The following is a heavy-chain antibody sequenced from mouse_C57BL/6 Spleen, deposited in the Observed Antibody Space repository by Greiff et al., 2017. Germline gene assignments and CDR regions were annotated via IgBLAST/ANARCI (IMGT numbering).Heavy chain of an antibody. J-gene: IGHJ3*01. Sequence: QVQLQQSGAELMRPGASVTLSCKASGYTFTDYEMHWVKQTPVHGLEWIGAIDPETGGTAYNQKFKGKAILTADKSSSTAYMELRSLTSEDSAVYYCTRGDYYGSSPLAYWGQGTLVTVSA. CDR2: IDPETGGT. D-gene: IGHD1-1*01. CDR3: TRGDYYGSSPLAY. V-gene: IGHV1-15*01. CDR1: GYTFTDYE.